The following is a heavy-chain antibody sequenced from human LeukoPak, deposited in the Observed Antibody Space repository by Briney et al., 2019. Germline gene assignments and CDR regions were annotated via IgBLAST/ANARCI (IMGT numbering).Heavy chain of an antibody. CDR3: AKQSTARSLGE. D-gene: IGHD6-6*01. J-gene: IGHJ4*02. V-gene: IGHV3-30*07. Sequence: GRSRRLSCAASGFTFSSYAMHWVRQAPGKGLEWVAVISYDGSNKYYADSVKGRFTISRDNSKNTLYLQMNNLRGDDTAVYYCAKQSTARSLGEGGQGTLVTVSS. CDR2: ISYDGSNK. CDR1: GFTFSSYA.